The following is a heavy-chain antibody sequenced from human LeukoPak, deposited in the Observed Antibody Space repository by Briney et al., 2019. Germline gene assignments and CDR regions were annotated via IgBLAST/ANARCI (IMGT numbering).Heavy chain of an antibody. Sequence: SETLSLTCTVSGGSISSYYWSWIRQPPGKELEWIRYIYYSGSTNYNPSLKSRVTISVDTSKNQFSLKLSSVTAADTAVYYCARRAAYSGYDWGLFDYWGQGTLVTVSS. D-gene: IGHD5-12*01. J-gene: IGHJ4*02. V-gene: IGHV4-59*01. CDR2: IYYSGST. CDR3: ARRAAYSGYDWGLFDY. CDR1: GGSISSYY.